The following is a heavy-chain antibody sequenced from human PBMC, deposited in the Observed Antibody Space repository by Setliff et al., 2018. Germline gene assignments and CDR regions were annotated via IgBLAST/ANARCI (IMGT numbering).Heavy chain of an antibody. Sequence: GGSLRLSCAGSGFTFSSYTMNWVRQAPGKGLEWVSSIISIGSHIYYADSVKGRFTSSRDNAKNSLYLQMNSLRADDTAVYYCRRDYGFCSGGSCSYYGMDVGGQGTTVTVSS. CDR3: RRDYGFCSGGSCSYYGMDV. V-gene: IGHV3-21*01. J-gene: IGHJ6*02. CDR2: IISIGSHI. CDR1: GFTFSSYT. D-gene: IGHD2-15*01.